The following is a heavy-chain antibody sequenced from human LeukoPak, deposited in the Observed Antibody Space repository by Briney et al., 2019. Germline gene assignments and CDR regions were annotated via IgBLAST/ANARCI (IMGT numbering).Heavy chain of an antibody. D-gene: IGHD6-19*01. V-gene: IGHV3-23*01. J-gene: IGHJ4*02. Sequence: PGGSLRLSCAVSGFTFSKAWMSWVRQAPGKGLEWVSAISGSGGSTYYADSVKGRFTISRDNSKNTLYLQMNSLRAEDTAVYYCAKDRTQIAVADPTGDYWGQGTLVTVSS. CDR1: GFTFSKAW. CDR2: ISGSGGST. CDR3: AKDRTQIAVADPTGDY.